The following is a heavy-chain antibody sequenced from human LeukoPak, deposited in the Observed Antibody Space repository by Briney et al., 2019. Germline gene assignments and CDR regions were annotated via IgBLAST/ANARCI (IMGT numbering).Heavy chain of an antibody. D-gene: IGHD6-13*01. V-gene: IGHV3-23*01. J-gene: IGHJ4*02. CDR3: AKLSIAAAGDFDY. CDR1: GFTFSSYA. CDR2: ITGSGGST. Sequence: PGGSLRLSCAASGFTFSSYAMSWVRHAPGKGLEWVSAITGSGGSTYYADSVKGPFTISRDNSKNTLSLQMNSLRAEDTAVYYCAKLSIAAAGDFDYWGQGTLVTVSS.